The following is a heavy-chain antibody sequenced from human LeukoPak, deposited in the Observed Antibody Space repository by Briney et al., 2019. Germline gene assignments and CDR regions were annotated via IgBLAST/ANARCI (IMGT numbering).Heavy chain of an antibody. CDR1: GFTFDDYA. D-gene: IGHD1-26*01. J-gene: IGHJ5*02. CDR3: AKGVWELRGWFDP. CDR2: ISWNSGSI. Sequence: PGRSLRLSCAASGFTFDDYAMHWVRHAPGKGLEWVSGISWNSGSIGYADSVKGRFTISRDNAKNSLYLQMNSLRAEDTALYYCAKGVWELRGWFDPWGQGTLVTVSS. V-gene: IGHV3-9*01.